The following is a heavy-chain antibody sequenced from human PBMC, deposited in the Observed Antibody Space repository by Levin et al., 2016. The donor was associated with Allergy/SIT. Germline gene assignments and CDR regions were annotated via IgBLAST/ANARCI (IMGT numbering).Heavy chain of an antibody. CDR2: IIPIFGTA. V-gene: IGHV1-69*13. D-gene: IGHD2-2*01. CDR3: ARDRRYCSSTSCLRYFQH. Sequence: SVKVSCKASGGTFSSYAISWVRQAPGQGLEWMGGIIPIFGTANYAQKFQGRVTITADESTSTAYMELSSLRSEDTAVYYCARDRRYCSSTSCLRYFQHWGQGTLVTVSS. J-gene: IGHJ1*01. CDR1: GGTFSSYA.